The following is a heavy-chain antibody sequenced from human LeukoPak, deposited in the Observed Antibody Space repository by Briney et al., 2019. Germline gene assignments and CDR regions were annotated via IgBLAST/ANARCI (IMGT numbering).Heavy chain of an antibody. CDR3: AKGREGYSYGPNYYYYGMDV. CDR2: IRYDESNK. J-gene: IGHJ6*02. Sequence: PGGSLRLSCAASGFTFSSYGMHWVRQAPGKGLEWVAFIRYDESNKYYADSVKGRFTISRDNSKNTLYLQMNSLRAEDTAVYYCAKGREGYSYGPNYYYYGMDVWGQGTTVTVSS. V-gene: IGHV3-30*02. D-gene: IGHD5-18*01. CDR1: GFTFSSYG.